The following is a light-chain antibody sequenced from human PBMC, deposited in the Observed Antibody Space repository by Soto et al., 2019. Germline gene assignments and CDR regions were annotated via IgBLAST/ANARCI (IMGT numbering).Light chain of an antibody. CDR1: QGISNF. CDR3: QKYRSVPV. V-gene: IGKV1-27*01. J-gene: IGKJ3*01. CDR2: AAS. Sequence: DIQMTQSPTSLSASVGDRVTITCRASQGISNFVAWYQQKPGKAPKLLIYAASTLQSGVPSRFSGSGSGTDFTLTINSPQPEDVATYSCQKYRSVPVFGPGTKVEIK.